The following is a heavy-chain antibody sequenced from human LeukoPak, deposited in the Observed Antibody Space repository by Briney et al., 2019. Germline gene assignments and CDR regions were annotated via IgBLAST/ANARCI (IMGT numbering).Heavy chain of an antibody. V-gene: IGHV3-30*04. Sequence: GGSLRLSCAASGFTFSTYAMHWVRQAPGKGLEWVAFIRYDGSNKNYADSVKGRFTISRDNSKNTLFLQMNSLRVEDTAMYYCGPGDAFDIWGQGTMVTVSS. CDR2: IRYDGSNK. CDR1: GFTFSTYA. J-gene: IGHJ3*02. CDR3: GPGDAFDI.